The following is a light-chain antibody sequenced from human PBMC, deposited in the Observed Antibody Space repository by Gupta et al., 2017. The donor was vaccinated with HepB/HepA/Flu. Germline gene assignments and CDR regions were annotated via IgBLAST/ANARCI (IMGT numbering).Light chain of an antibody. J-gene: IGKJ4*01. CDR3: QQSYSTLT. V-gene: IGKV1-39*01. CDR1: QSISRY. Sequence: DIQMTQSPSSLSASVGDRVTITCRASQSISRYLNWYQQKPGKVPKVLIYAASNWQSGVPSRFSGSGSGTDFTLTISRLQPEDFATYYWQQSYSTLTFGGGTKVQI. CDR2: AAS.